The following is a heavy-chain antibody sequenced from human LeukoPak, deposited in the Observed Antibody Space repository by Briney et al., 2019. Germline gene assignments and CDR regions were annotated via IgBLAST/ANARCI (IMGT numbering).Heavy chain of an antibody. V-gene: IGHV3-74*01. CDR1: GFTFSGYW. D-gene: IGHD3-3*01. Sequence: GGSLRLSCVTSGFTFSGYWMHWVRQGPEKGLELVSRIDNDGHGIIYADPVKGRSTTSRDNVKNTLYLQMNSLRVEDTAVYYCAAGGGWDPSFGVVTHIDAWGKGTTVVVS. J-gene: IGHJ6*03. CDR3: AAGGGWDPSFGVVTHIDA. CDR2: IDNDGHGI.